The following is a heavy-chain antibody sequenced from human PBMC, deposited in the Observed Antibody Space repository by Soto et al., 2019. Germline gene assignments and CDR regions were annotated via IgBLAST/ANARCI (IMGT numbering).Heavy chain of an antibody. J-gene: IGHJ4*02. CDR1: GFSFSDHT. CDR3: ARDGLTFGGD. V-gene: IGHV3-21*02. Sequence: EVQLVESGGGLVKPGGSLRLSCVASGFSFSDHTMTWVRQAPGKGLDWVSTISSSSAYIYYAESVKGRFTISRDNARSTLYLQMNSLRLDDTAVYFCARDGLTFGGDWGQGTLVAVSS. D-gene: IGHD3-16*01. CDR2: ISSSSAYI.